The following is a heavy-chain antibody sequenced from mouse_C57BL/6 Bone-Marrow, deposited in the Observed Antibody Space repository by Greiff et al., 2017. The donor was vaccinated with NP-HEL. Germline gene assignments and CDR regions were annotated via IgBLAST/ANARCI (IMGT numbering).Heavy chain of an antibody. V-gene: IGHV5-4*01. D-gene: IGHD2-4*01. CDR3: ARGDYDLWMDY. CDR1: GFTFSSYA. J-gene: IGHJ4*01. CDR2: ISDGGSYT. Sequence: EVQLVESGGGLVKPGGSLKLSCAASGFTFSSYAMSWVRQTPEKRLEWVATISDGGSYTYYPDNVKGRFTISRDNAKNNLYLQMSHLKSEDTAMYYCARGDYDLWMDYWGQGTSVTVSS.